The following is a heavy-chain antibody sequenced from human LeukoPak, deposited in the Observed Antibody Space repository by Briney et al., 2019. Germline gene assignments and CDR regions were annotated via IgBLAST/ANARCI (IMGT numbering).Heavy chain of an antibody. V-gene: IGHV1-46*01. J-gene: IGHJ4*02. Sequence: HWASVKVSCKASGFTFTSSAVHWVRQAPGQGLEWMGIINPSGGSTSYAQKFQGRVTMTRDTSTSTVYMELSSLRSEDTAVYYCARDGGYPEGYRGQGTLVTVSS. CDR3: ARDGGYPEGY. CDR2: INPSGGST. CDR1: GFTFTSSA. D-gene: IGHD3-22*01.